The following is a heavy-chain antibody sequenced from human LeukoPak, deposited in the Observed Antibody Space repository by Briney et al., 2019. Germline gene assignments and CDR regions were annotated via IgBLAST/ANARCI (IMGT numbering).Heavy chain of an antibody. CDR2: IRYDGSNK. D-gene: IGHD2-8*01. V-gene: IGHV3-30*02. Sequence: GGSLRLSCAASGFTFSSYGMHWVRQAPGKGLEWVAFIRYDGSNKYYADSVKGRSTISRDNSKNTLYLQMNSLRAEGTAVYYCAGPRTPLMVYAEPFDYWGQGTLVTVSS. CDR3: AGPRTPLMVYAEPFDY. CDR1: GFTFSSYG. J-gene: IGHJ4*02.